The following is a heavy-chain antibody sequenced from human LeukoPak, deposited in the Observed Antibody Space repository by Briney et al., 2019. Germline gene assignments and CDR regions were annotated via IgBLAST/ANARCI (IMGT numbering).Heavy chain of an antibody. CDR2: IYYNGRA. Sequence: SETLSLTCTVSGGSMSGYYCSWLRQPPGEGLEWIGYIYYNGRANYNPSLKSRVTISEDTSRNQFSLKLTSVTAADTAVYYCARVDYYGSGGIFDPWGQGILVTDSA. D-gene: IGHD3-10*01. J-gene: IGHJ5*02. CDR3: ARVDYYGSGGIFDP. V-gene: IGHV4-59*13. CDR1: GGSMSGYY.